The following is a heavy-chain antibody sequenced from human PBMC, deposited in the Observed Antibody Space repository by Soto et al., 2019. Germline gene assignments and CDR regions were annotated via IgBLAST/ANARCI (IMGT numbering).Heavy chain of an antibody. Sequence: EVQLVESGGGLVQPGGSLRLSCVASGFTFSTDSMNWVRQAPGKGLEWVAHISTSGATRYYADSVKCRFTISRDNAKTSLYLQLASLRNEDTAVYYCARFLGSAFDYLGQGTLVTVSS. CDR2: ISTSGATR. J-gene: IGHJ4*02. D-gene: IGHD6-19*01. V-gene: IGHV3-48*02. CDR3: ARFLGSAFDY. CDR1: GFTFSTDS.